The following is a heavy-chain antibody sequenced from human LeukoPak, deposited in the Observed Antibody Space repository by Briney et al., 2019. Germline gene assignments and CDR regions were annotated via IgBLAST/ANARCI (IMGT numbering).Heavy chain of an antibody. CDR3: AKDHYWSIDY. Sequence: PGGSLRLSCAASGFYFSNNWMHLVRPAPGQGLVWVSRIKGDGISTNYADSVKGRFTISRDIAKNTLYLQMNSLRAEDTGVYYCAKDHYWSIDYWGRGTLVTVSS. V-gene: IGHV3-74*01. D-gene: IGHD3-3*01. J-gene: IGHJ4*02. CDR1: GFYFSNNW. CDR2: IKGDGIST.